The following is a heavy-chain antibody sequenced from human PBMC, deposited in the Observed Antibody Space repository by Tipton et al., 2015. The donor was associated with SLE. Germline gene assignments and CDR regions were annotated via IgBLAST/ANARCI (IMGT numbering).Heavy chain of an antibody. CDR2: INHSGST. D-gene: IGHD1-26*01. CDR3: ARGRELPYGDFDY. CDR1: GGSFSGYY. Sequence: LRLSCAVYGGSFSGYYWSWIRQPPGKGLEWIGEINHSGSTNYNPSLKSRVTISVDTSKNQFSLKLSSVTAADTAVYYCARGRELPYGDFDYWGQGTLVTVSS. J-gene: IGHJ4*02. V-gene: IGHV4-34*01.